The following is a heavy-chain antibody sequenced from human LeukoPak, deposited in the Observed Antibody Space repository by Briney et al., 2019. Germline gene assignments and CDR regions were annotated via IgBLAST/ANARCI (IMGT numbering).Heavy chain of an antibody. D-gene: IGHD6-19*01. V-gene: IGHV4-59*01. J-gene: IGHJ3*02. Sequence: KPSETLSLTCTVSGGSISSYYWSWIRQPPGKGLEWIGYIYYSGSTNYNPSLKSRVTISVDTSKNQFSLKLSSVTAADTAVYYCARDRYSSGWYDAFDIWGQGTMVTVSS. CDR1: GGSISSYY. CDR3: ARDRYSSGWYDAFDI. CDR2: IYYSGST.